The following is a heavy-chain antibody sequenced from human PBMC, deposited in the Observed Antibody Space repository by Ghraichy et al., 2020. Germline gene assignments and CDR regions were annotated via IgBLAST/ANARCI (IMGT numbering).Heavy chain of an antibody. J-gene: IGHJ4*02. Sequence: SETLSLTCAVYGGSFSGYYWSWIRQPPGKGLEWIGEINHSGSTNYNPSLKSRVTISVDTSKNQFSLKLSSVTAADTAVYYCARGRTVVTPRNFDYWGQGTLVTVSS. V-gene: IGHV4-34*01. D-gene: IGHD4-23*01. CDR2: INHSGST. CDR3: ARGRTVVTPRNFDY. CDR1: GGSFSGYY.